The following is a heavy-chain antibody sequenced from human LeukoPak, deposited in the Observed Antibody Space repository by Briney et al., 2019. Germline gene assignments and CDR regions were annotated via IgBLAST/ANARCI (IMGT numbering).Heavy chain of an antibody. J-gene: IGHJ5*02. D-gene: IGHD1-1*01. CDR2: IISSSSTI. Sequence: GGSLRLSCAASGFTFSRYSMNGVRQAPGKGLEWISYIISSSSTIYYADSVKGRFTISRDNDKNSLYLHMNSLRAEDTDVYYCARGNWNRDANWFDPWGQGTLVTVSS. CDR3: ARGNWNRDANWFDP. CDR1: GFTFSRYS. V-gene: IGHV3-48*01.